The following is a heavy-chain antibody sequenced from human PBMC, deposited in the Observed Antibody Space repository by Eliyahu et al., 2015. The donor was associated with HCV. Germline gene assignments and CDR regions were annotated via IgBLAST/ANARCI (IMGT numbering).Heavy chain of an antibody. V-gene: IGHV3-53*01. CDR1: GFTVXXTY. CDR3: ARETYSNYDSSGSQAFDI. J-gene: IGHJ3*02. Sequence: EVQLVESGGGLIQPGGSLRLSCAASGFTVXXTYMXWVRQAPGKGLGWVSVIYSGGSTYYADSVKGRFTISRDNSKNTLYLQMNSLRAEDTAVYYCARETYSNYDSSGSQAFDIWGQGTMVTVSS. CDR2: IYSGGST. D-gene: IGHD3-22*01.